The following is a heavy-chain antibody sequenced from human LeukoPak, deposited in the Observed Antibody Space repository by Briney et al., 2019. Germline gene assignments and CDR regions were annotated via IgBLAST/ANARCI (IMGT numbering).Heavy chain of an antibody. CDR3: AKARGRWLRLDPQGY. J-gene: IGHJ4*02. CDR1: GFTFSSYA. V-gene: IGHV3-23*01. D-gene: IGHD5-24*01. Sequence: GASLRLSCAASGFTFSSYAMSWVRQAPGKGLEWVSAISGSGGSTYYADSVKGRFTISRDNSKNTLYLQMNSLRAEDTAVYYCAKARGRWLRLDPQGYWGQGTLVTVSS. CDR2: ISGSGGST.